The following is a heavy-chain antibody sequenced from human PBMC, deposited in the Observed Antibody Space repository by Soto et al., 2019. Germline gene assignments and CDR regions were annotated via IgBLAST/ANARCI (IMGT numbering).Heavy chain of an antibody. D-gene: IGHD6-19*01. Sequence: PGESLKISCAASGFIFNEYGMHWVRQAPGKGLEWMAVILSDGSKQYYAESVKGRFTISRDNSKNTLYLQMNSLRAEDTAVYYCAKDRPGGSGWYVFDYWGQGTLVTVSS. V-gene: IGHV3-30*12. J-gene: IGHJ4*02. CDR3: AKDRPGGSGWYVFDY. CDR1: GFIFNEYG. CDR2: ILSDGSKQ.